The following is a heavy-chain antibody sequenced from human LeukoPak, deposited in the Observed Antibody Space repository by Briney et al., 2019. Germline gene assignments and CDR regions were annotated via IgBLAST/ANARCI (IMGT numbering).Heavy chain of an antibody. CDR3: AKSIGGVVVVAADY. CDR2: ISGSGGST. Sequence: GGFLRLSCAASGFTFSTYAMTWVRQAPGKGLEWVSVISGSGGSTYYADSVKGRFTLSRDNSKNTLYLQMNSLRAEDTAVYYCAKSIGGVVVVAADYWGQGTLVTVSS. J-gene: IGHJ4*02. CDR1: GFTFSTYA. V-gene: IGHV3-23*01. D-gene: IGHD2-15*01.